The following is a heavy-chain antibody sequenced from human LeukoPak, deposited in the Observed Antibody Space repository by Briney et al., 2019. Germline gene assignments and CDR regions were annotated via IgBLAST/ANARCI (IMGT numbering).Heavy chain of an antibody. J-gene: IGHJ2*01. D-gene: IGHD4-17*01. CDR2: TYYRSKWYN. V-gene: IGHV6-1*01. CDR3: ARLSGDYWYFDL. Sequence: TYYRSKWYNDYAVSVKSRITINPDTSKNQFSLQLNSVTPEDTAVYYCARLSGDYWYFDLWGRGTLVTVSS.